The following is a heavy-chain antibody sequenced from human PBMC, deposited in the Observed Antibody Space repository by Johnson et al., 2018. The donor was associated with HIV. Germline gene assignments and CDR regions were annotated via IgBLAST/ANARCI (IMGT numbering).Heavy chain of an antibody. CDR1: GFTFDDYA. CDR3: AKGVKIFHAFDI. V-gene: IGHV3-9*01. Sequence: VQLVESGGGVVQPGRSLRLSCAASGFTFDDYAMHWVRQAPGKGLEWVSGISWNSGSIGYADSVKGRFTISRDNAKNSLYLQMNSLRAEDTAVYYCAKGVKIFHAFDIWGQGTMVTVSS. J-gene: IGHJ3*02. CDR2: ISWNSGSI.